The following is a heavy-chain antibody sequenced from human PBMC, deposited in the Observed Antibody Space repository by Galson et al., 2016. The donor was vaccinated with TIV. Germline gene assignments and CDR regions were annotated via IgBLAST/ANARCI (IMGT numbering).Heavy chain of an antibody. CDR3: AVWSNIYFFAL. J-gene: IGHJ4*02. Sequence: SVKVSCKASGYTFINYYMHWVRQAPGQGLEWVGVIDPSGGGTTYAQKFQGRVTMTRDTSTNTVYMELSSLTADDTAVFYCAVWSNIYFFALWGQGTLITVSS. CDR1: GYTFINYY. D-gene: IGHD2-2*02. V-gene: IGHV1-46*01. CDR2: IDPSGGGT.